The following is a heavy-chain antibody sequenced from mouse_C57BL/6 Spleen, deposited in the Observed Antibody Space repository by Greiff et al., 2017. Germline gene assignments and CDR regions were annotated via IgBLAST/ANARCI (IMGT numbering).Heavy chain of an antibody. J-gene: IGHJ4*01. CDR3: AREGTAVVATDYAMDY. V-gene: IGHV1-55*01. CDR2: IYPGSGST. Sequence: QVQLQQPGAELVKPGASVKMSCKASGYTFTSYWITWVKQRPGQGLEWIGDIYPGSGSTNYNEKFKSKVTLTVDTPSSTSYMQLSSLTSEDSAVYYCAREGTAVVATDYAMDYWGQGTSVTVSS. D-gene: IGHD1-1*01. CDR1: GYTFTSYW.